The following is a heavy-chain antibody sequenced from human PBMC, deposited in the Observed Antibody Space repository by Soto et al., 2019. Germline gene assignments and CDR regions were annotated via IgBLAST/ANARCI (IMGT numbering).Heavy chain of an antibody. D-gene: IGHD4-17*01. CDR1: GFTFSSYG. CDR2: IWYDGSNK. CDR3: ARDVGYGGFYYYGMDV. J-gene: IGHJ6*02. V-gene: IGHV3-33*01. Sequence: GGSLRLSCAASGFTFSSYGMHWVRQAPGKGLEWVAVIWYDGSNKYYADSVKGRFTISRDNSKNTLYLQMNSLRAEDTAVYYCARDVGYGGFYYYGMDVWGQGTTVTVSS.